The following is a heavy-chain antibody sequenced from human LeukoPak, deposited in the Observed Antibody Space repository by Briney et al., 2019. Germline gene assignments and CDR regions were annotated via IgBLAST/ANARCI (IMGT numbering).Heavy chain of an antibody. V-gene: IGHV3-23*01. Sequence: PGGSLRLSCAASGFTFSSYAMSWVRQAPGKGLEWVSAISGSGSSTYCVDSVKGRFTISRDNSKNTLYLQMNNLRAEDTALYYCAKDRRRTTVTSFDYWGQGTLVTVSS. D-gene: IGHD4-17*01. J-gene: IGHJ4*02. CDR1: GFTFSSYA. CDR2: ISGSGSST. CDR3: AKDRRRTTVTSFDY.